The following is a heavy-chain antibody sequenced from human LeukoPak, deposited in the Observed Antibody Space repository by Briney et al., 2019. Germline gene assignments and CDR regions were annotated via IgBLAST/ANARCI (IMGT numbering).Heavy chain of an antibody. CDR2: IRYDGSNK. Sequence: GGSLRLSCAASGFTFSGYDMHWVRQAPGKGLEWVAFIRYDGSNKYYTDSVKGRFTISRDNSKNTLYLQMNSLRPEDTAVYYCASASAIDYWGLGTLVTVPS. V-gene: IGHV3-30*02. CDR3: ASASAIDY. CDR1: GFTFSGYD. J-gene: IGHJ4*02.